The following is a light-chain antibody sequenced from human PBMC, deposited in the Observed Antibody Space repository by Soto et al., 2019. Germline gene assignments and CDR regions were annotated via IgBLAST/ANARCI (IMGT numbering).Light chain of an antibody. J-gene: IGLJ1*01. CDR1: RSDVGAYDY. V-gene: IGLV2-14*03. Sequence: QSVLAQPASVSGSSGQSIAISCTGTRSDVGAYDYVSWYQQHPDRAPRLVIYEVSNRPSGVSNRFSGSKSVNTATLTISGLQAEDEADYYCASHTTTNTRVFGTGTKVTVL. CDR2: EVS. CDR3: ASHTTTNTRV.